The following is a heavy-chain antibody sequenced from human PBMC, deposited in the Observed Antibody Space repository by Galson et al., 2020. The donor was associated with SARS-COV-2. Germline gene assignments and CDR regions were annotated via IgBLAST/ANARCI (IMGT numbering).Heavy chain of an antibody. CDR2: INTNTGNP. Sequence: NWVRQAPGQGLEWMGWINTNTGNPTYAQGFTGRFVFSLDTSVSTAYLQISSLKAEDTAVYYCARANVVVAATDYYYYGMDVWGQGTTVTVSS. CDR3: ARANVVVAATDYYYYGMDV. J-gene: IGHJ6*02. V-gene: IGHV7-4-1*02. D-gene: IGHD2-15*01.